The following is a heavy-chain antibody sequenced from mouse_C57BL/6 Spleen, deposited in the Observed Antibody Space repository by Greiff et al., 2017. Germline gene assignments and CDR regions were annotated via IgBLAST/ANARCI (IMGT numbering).Heavy chain of an antibody. CDR1: GYTFTDYE. CDR2: IDPETGGT. J-gene: IGHJ3*01. CDR3: TGENWDAY. D-gene: IGHD4-1*01. Sequence: QVQLQQSGAELVRPGASVTLSCKASGYTFTDYEMHWVKQTPVHGLEWIGAIDPETGGTAYNQKFQGKAILTADKSSSTAYMELRSLTSEDSAVYYCTGENWDAYWGQGTLVTVSA. V-gene: IGHV1-15*01.